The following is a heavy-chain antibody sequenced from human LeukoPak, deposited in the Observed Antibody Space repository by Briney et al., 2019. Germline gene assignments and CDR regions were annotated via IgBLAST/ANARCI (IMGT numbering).Heavy chain of an antibody. CDR2: ISSSSSYI. CDR3: ARVPTYYYDSSGYIDY. CDR1: GFRISDYY. J-gene: IGHJ4*02. V-gene: IGHV3-11*06. D-gene: IGHD3-22*01. Sequence: GGSLRLSCAATGFRISDYYMSWIRQAPGKGLEWVSSISSSSSYIYYADSVKGRFTISRDNAKNSLYLQMNSLRAEDTAVYYCARVPTYYYDSSGYIDYWGQGTLVTVSS.